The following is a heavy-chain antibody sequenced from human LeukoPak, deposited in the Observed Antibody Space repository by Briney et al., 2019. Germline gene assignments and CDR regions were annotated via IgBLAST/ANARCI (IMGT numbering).Heavy chain of an antibody. J-gene: IGHJ4*02. CDR3: AKGGYYDSSGYYYAAYYFDY. D-gene: IGHD3-22*01. V-gene: IGHV3-30*18. CDR2: ISYDGSNK. CDR1: GFTFSSYG. Sequence: GGSLRLSCAASGFTFSSYGMHWVRQAPGKGLEWVAVISYDGSNKYYADSVKGRFTISRDNSKNTLYLQMNSLRAEDTAVYYCAKGGYYDSSGYYYAAYYFDYWGQGTLVTVSS.